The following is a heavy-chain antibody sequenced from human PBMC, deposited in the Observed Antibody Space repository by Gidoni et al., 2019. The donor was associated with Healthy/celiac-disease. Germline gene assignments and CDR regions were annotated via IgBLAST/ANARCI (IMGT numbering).Heavy chain of an antibody. CDR2: IYTSGST. CDR3: ARDLHIVATISYFDL. J-gene: IGHJ2*01. CDR1: GGSISSYY. V-gene: IGHV4-4*07. D-gene: IGHD5-12*01. Sequence: QVQLQESGPGLVKPSETLSLTCTVSGGSISSYYWRWIRQPAGNGLEWIGRIYTSGSTNYNPPLKSRVTMSVDTSKNQFSLKLSSVTAADTAVYYCARDLHIVATISYFDLWGRGTLVTVSS.